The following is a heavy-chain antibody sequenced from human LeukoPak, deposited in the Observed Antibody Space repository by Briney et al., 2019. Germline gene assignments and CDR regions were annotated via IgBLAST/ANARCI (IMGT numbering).Heavy chain of an antibody. J-gene: IGHJ6*02. Sequence: GGSLRLSCAASGFTFSSYGMQWVRRAPGKGLEWVAVIWYDGSNKYYADSVKGRFTISRDNSKNTLYLQMNSLRAEDTAVYYCARDSATYYYYYGMDVWGQGTTVTVSS. CDR3: ARDSATYYYYYGMDV. V-gene: IGHV3-33*01. CDR2: IWYDGSNK. CDR1: GFTFSSYG.